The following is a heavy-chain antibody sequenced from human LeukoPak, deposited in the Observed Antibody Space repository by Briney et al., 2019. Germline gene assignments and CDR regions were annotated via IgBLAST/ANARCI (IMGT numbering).Heavy chain of an antibody. Sequence: GASVKVSCKASGYTFTSYAMHWVRQAPGQRLEWMGWINAGNGNTKYSRKFQGRVTITRDTSASTAYMELSSLRSEDTAVYYSARELNLSLDYWGQGTLVTVSS. CDR2: INAGNGNT. CDR1: GYTFTSYA. CDR3: ARELNLSLDY. J-gene: IGHJ4*02. V-gene: IGHV1-3*01.